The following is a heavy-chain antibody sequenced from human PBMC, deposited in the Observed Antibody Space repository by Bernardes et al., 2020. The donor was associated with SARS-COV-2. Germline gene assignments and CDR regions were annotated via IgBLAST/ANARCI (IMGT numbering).Heavy chain of an antibody. J-gene: IGHJ4*02. D-gene: IGHD6-13*01. CDR1: GGSMRSYY. Sequence: SETLSLTCTVSGGSMRSYYWSWIRQPAGKGLEWIGRIYTSGTTNYNLSLKSRVTLSIETSKKQLYLKLISVTTADTAVYYCARDSYKWSSSWPDIWGQGTLVTVSS. V-gene: IGHV4-4*07. CDR3: ARDSYKWSSSWPDI. CDR2: IYTSGTT.